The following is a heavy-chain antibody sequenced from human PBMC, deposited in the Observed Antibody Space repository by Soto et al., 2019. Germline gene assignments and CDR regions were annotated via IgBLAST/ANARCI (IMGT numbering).Heavy chain of an antibody. CDR3: AKRRGVLGAGDWYFDY. J-gene: IGHJ4*02. Sequence: HPGGSLRLSCAASGFAFSSYAMSWVRQAPGKGLEWVSHIGDSRGSTYYADSVKGRFTISRDNSKNTLFLQMNSLRAEDTAVYYCAKRRGVLGAGDWYFDYWGQGTLVTVSS. D-gene: IGHD1-26*01. CDR1: GFAFSSYA. V-gene: IGHV3-23*01. CDR2: IGDSRGST.